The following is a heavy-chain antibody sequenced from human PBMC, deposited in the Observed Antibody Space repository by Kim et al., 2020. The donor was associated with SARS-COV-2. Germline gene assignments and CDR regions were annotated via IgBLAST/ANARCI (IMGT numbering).Heavy chain of an antibody. Sequence: DSVQGRFTSSRDNAKNSMYLQMNSLRAEDTAVYYCATQYSSSGYAYYFDYWGQGTLVTVSS. CDR3: ATQYSSSGYAYYFDY. V-gene: IGHV3-11*06. D-gene: IGHD6-13*01. J-gene: IGHJ4*02.